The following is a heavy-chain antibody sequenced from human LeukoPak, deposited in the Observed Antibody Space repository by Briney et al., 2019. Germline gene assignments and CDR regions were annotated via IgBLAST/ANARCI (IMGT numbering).Heavy chain of an antibody. CDR3: ATLDSSGYYTAWYFDY. Sequence: SETLSLTCTVSGGSISSYYWSWIRQPAGKGLEWIGRIYISGSTNYNPSLRSRVTMSVDTSKNQFSLKLKSVTAADTAVYYCATLDSSGYYTAWYFDYWGQGTLVTVSS. V-gene: IGHV4-4*07. CDR2: IYISGST. D-gene: IGHD3-22*01. J-gene: IGHJ4*02. CDR1: GGSISSYY.